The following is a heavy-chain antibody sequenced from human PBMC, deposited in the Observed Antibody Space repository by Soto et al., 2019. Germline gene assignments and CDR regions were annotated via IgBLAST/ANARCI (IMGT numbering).Heavy chain of an antibody. CDR2: IIPIFGTA. CDR1: GATFSSYA. Sequence: ASVKISCKASGATFSSYAISWVRQAPGQGLEWMGGIIPIFGTANYAQKFQGRVTITADKSTSTAYMELSSLRSEDTAVYYCARVDSSSIDYYYYYGMDVWGQGTTVTVSS. CDR3: ARVDSSSIDYYYYYGMDV. J-gene: IGHJ6*02. V-gene: IGHV1-69*06. D-gene: IGHD6-6*01.